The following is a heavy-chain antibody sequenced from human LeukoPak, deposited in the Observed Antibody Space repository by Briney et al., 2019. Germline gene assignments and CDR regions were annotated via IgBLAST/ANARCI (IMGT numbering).Heavy chain of an antibody. CDR1: GGTFSSYA. J-gene: IGHJ5*02. D-gene: IGHD3-22*01. CDR3: ARARSPSSGYLLRDHNWFDP. Sequence: ASVKVSCKASGGTFSSYAFSWVRQAPGQGLEWMGGIIPIFGTANYAQKFQGRVTITTDESTSTAYMELSSLRSEDTAVYYCARARSPSSGYLLRDHNWFDPWGQGTLVTVSS. CDR2: IIPIFGTA. V-gene: IGHV1-69*05.